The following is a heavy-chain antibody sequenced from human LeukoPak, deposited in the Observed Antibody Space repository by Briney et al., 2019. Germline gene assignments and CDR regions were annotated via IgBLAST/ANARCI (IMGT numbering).Heavy chain of an antibody. CDR1: GYTFTKYA. D-gene: IGHD3-22*01. CDR3: ANCYDSSGFFAY. J-gene: IGHJ4*02. Sequence: PVASVKVSCKGSGYTFTKYAISWVRQAPGQGLEYMGWIDTNTGNPTYAQGFTGRFVFSSDTSVSTAYLQISSLKAEDSAIYFCANCYDSSGFFAYWGQGTLVTVSS. CDR2: IDTNTGNP. V-gene: IGHV7-4-1*02.